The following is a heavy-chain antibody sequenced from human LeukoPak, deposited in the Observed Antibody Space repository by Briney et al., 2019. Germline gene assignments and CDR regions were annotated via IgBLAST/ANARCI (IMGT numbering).Heavy chain of an antibody. J-gene: IGHJ4*02. Sequence: SETLSLTCAVYGGSFSGYYWSWIRQPPGKGLEWIGEINHSGSTNYNPSLKSRVTISVDTSKNQFSLKLSSVTAADTAVYYCARDVLLYSSSWYYFDYWGQGTLVTVSS. CDR2: INHSGST. V-gene: IGHV4-34*01. CDR1: GGSFSGYY. D-gene: IGHD6-13*01. CDR3: ARDVLLYSSSWYYFDY.